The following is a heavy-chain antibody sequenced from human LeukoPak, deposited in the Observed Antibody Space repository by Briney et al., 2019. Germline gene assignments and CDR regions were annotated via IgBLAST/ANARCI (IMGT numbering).Heavy chain of an antibody. CDR3: SKDHTGGDYRVRSEGY. CDR2: INYGGT. V-gene: IGHV3-23*01. CDR1: GFTFRSYA. D-gene: IGHD3-10*01. J-gene: IGHJ4*02. Sequence: PGGSLRLSCAASGFTFRSYAMTWVRQAPGKGLEWVSTINYGGTFYAESVKGRFTISRDNSKNTLYLQMNILRAEDTAVYYCSKDHTGGDYRVRSEGYWGQGALVTVTS.